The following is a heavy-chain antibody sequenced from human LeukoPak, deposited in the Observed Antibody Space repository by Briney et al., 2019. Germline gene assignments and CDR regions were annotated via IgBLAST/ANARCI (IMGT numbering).Heavy chain of an antibody. CDR1: GFTFSSYA. CDR3: ARDGAAAGLFDY. Sequence: GGSLRLSCAASGFTFSSYAMHWVRQAPGKGLEWVAVISYDGSNKYYADSVKGRFTISRDNSKNTLYLQMNSLRAEDTAVYYCARDGAAAGLFDYWGQGTLVTVSS. D-gene: IGHD6-13*01. CDR2: ISYDGSNK. J-gene: IGHJ4*02. V-gene: IGHV3-30*04.